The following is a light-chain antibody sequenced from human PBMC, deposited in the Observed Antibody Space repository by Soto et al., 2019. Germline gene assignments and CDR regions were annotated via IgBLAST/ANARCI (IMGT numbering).Light chain of an antibody. CDR3: QQYSDYRWT. V-gene: IGKV1-5*01. Sequence: DIQMTQSPSTLSASVGDRVTIPCRASQSISGWLAWYQQKPGKAPKLLIYDASSLESGVPSRFSGSGSGTEFTLTFSSLQLDDFATYYCQQYSDYRWTFGQGTKVEIK. J-gene: IGKJ1*01. CDR2: DAS. CDR1: QSISGW.